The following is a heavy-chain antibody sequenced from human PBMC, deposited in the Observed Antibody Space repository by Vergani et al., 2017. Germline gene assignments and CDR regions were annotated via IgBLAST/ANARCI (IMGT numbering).Heavy chain of an antibody. CDR1: GSPISYWC. CDR2: LCPSGST. Sequence: QVQMQESGPGLVKTSETLSLTCSASGSPISYWCWSWLRQPAGKGLEWIGRLCPSGSTKYKPSLKSRVTMSIDTSWNQFSLKLTSVTATDTAVYYGATGAGPLAIGAQGTLVTVSS. J-gene: IGHJ4*02. D-gene: IGHD7-27*01. V-gene: IGHV4-4*07. CDR3: ATGAGPLAI.